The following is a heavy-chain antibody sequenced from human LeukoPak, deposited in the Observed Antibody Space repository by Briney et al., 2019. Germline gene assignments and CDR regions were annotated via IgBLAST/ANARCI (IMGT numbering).Heavy chain of an antibody. Sequence: SETLSLTCAVYGGSFSGYYWSWIRQPPGKGLEWIGEINHSGSTNYNPSLKSRVTISVDTSKNQFSLKLSSVTAADTAVYYCARGIRKRYFDWLGPYYGMDVWGQGTTVTVSS. D-gene: IGHD3-9*01. V-gene: IGHV4-34*01. J-gene: IGHJ6*02. CDR3: ARGIRKRYFDWLGPYYGMDV. CDR1: GGSFSGYY. CDR2: INHSGST.